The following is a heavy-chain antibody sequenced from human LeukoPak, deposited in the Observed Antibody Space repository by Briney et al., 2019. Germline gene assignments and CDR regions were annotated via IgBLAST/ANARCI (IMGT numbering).Heavy chain of an antibody. D-gene: IGHD2-2*01. CDR1: GGSFSGYH. CDR3: ARADCSSTSCYEAEYFQH. CDR2: INHSGST. Sequence: PSETLSLTCAVYGGSFSGYHWSWIRQPPGKGLEWIGEINHSGSTNYNPSLKSRVTISVDTSKNQFSLKLSSVTAADTAVYYCARADCSSTSCYEAEYFQHWGQGTLVTVSS. V-gene: IGHV4-34*01. J-gene: IGHJ1*01.